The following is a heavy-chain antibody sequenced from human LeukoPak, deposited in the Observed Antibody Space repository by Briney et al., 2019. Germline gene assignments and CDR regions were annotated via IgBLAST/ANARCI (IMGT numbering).Heavy chain of an antibody. CDR3: THPIYCSGGSCYSSYYYMDV. Sequence: PGGSLRLPCAASVFTLSKAWVSWVRQAPGKGLEWVGRIKSKTDGGTTDYAAPVKGRVTISRDDSKNTLYLQMNSLKTEDTAVYYCTHPIYCSGGSCYSSYYYMDVWGKGTTVTVSS. V-gene: IGHV3-15*01. D-gene: IGHD2-15*01. CDR1: VFTLSKAW. J-gene: IGHJ6*03. CDR2: IKSKTDGGTT.